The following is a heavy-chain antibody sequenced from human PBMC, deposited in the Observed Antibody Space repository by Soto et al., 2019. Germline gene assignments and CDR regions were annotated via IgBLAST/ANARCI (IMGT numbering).Heavy chain of an antibody. CDR1: GFTFSSYS. J-gene: IGHJ6*02. CDR2: ISSSSSYI. V-gene: IGHV3-21*01. Sequence: GGSLRLSCAASGFTFSSYSMNWVRQAPGKGLEWVSSISSSSSYIYYADSVKGRFTISRDNAKNSLYLQMNSLRAEDTAVYYCAREYSSGWEGYYYYGMDVWGQGTTVTVSS. CDR3: AREYSSGWEGYYYYGMDV. D-gene: IGHD6-19*01.